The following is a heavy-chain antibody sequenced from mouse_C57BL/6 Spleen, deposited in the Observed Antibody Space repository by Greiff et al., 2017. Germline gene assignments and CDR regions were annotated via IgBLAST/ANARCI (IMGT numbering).Heavy chain of an antibody. D-gene: IGHD1-1*01. CDR2: INPNNGGP. Sequence: EVQLQQSGPELVKPGASVKISCKASGYTFTDYYMNWVKQSHGKSLEWIGDINPNNGGPSYNQKFQGKATLTVDKSSSTAYMELRSLTSEDSAVYYCARGGYYGSSFPWFAYWGQGTLVTVSA. CDR3: ARGGYYGSSFPWFAY. J-gene: IGHJ3*01. V-gene: IGHV1-26*01. CDR1: GYTFTDYY.